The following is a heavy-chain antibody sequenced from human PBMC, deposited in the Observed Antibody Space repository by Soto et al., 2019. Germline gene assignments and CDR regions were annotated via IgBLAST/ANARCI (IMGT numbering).Heavy chain of an antibody. CDR2: ISSRSSTI. Sequence: EVQLVEAGGGLVQPGGSLRLSCVASGFTFSSYSMNWVRQAPGKGLEWVSYISSRSSTIHYADSVKGRFTIPRANAKNSLYLQMNSLRDENTAVYYCARAFAWAFDYWGQGPLLTVSP. J-gene: IGHJ4*02. D-gene: IGHD1-26*01. CDR1: GFTFSSYS. V-gene: IGHV3-48*02. CDR3: ARAFAWAFDY.